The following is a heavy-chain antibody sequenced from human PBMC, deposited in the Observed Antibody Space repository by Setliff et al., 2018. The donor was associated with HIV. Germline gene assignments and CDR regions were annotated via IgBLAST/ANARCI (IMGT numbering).Heavy chain of an antibody. CDR2: IIPILGIA. CDR3: VRGVQSPPLYSYYYMDV. V-gene: IGHV1-69*10. CDR1: GYTFTSYG. J-gene: IGHJ6*03. Sequence: ASVKVSCKASGYTFTSYGISWVRQAPGQGLEWMGGIIPILGIANYAQTFQGRVTITADKSTSTAYMELTSLRFDDTAMYYCVRGVQSPPLYSYYYMDVWGEGTMVTVSS. D-gene: IGHD3-3*01.